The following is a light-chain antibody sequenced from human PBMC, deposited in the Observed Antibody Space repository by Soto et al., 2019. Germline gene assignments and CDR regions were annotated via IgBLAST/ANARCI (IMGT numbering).Light chain of an antibody. Sequence: EIVLTQSPGTVSLSPGERATLSCRASQSISSSYLAWYQQNPGQAPRLLIYGASSRATGIPDRFSGSGSGTDFTLTISILEPEDFAVYYCQQYGSSPYTFGQGTKLEIK. CDR1: QSISSSY. J-gene: IGKJ2*01. CDR3: QQYGSSPYT. V-gene: IGKV3-20*01. CDR2: GAS.